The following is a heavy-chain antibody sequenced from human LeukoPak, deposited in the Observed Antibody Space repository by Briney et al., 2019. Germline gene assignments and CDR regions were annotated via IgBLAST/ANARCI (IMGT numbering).Heavy chain of an antibody. D-gene: IGHD5-24*01. CDR2: IYYSGST. Sequence: SETLSLTCSVSGGSSSSYYRSWIRQPPGKGLEWIGYIYYSGSTNYNPSLKSRVTISADTSKDQFSLKLSSVTAADTAVYYCARGDVFFDYWGQGTLVTVSS. CDR1: GGSSSSYY. J-gene: IGHJ4*02. CDR3: ARGDVFFDY. V-gene: IGHV4-59*01.